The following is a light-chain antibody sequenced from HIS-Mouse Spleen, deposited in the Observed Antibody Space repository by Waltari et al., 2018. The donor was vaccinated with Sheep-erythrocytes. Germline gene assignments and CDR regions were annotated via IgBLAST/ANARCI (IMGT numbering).Light chain of an antibody. J-gene: IGLJ2*01. CDR2: DDS. CDR3: QVWDSSSDPVV. V-gene: IGLV3-21*02. Sequence: SYVLTQPPSVSVAPGQTARITCGGNNIGSKSVHWYQQKPGQAPVLVVYDDSDRPSGIPDGFSGANSGNTATLTISRVEAGDEADYYCQVWDSSSDPVVFGGGTKLTVL. CDR1: NIGSKS.